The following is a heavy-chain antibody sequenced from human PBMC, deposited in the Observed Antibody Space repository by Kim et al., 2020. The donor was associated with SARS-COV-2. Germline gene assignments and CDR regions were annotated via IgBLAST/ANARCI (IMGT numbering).Heavy chain of an antibody. D-gene: IGHD6-19*01. CDR3: ARDGFAVAGTFSPC. CDR1: GFTFSSYS. Sequence: GGSLRLSCAASGFTFSSYSMNWVRQAPGKGLEWVSYISSSSSTIYYADSVKGRFTISRDNAKNSLYLQMNSLRAEDTAVYYCARDGFAVAGTFSPCWGQGTLVTVSS. CDR2: ISSSSSTI. V-gene: IGHV3-48*04. J-gene: IGHJ4*02.